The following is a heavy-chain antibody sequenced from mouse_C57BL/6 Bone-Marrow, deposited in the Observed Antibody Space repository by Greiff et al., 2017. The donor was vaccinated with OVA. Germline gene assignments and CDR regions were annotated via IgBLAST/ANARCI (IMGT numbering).Heavy chain of an antibody. V-gene: IGHV1-81*01. CDR3: ARWGAQATSY. CDR2: IYPRSGNT. D-gene: IGHD3-2*02. Sequence: VKLMESGAELARPGASVKLSCKASGYTFTSYGISWVKQRTGQGLEWIGEIYPRSGNTYYNEKFKGKATLTADKSSSTAYMELRSLTSEDSAVYFCARWGAQATSYWGQGTLVTVSA. CDR1: GYTFTSYG. J-gene: IGHJ3*01.